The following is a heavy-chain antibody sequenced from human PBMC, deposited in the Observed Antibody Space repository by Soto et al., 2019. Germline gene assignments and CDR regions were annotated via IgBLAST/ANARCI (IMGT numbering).Heavy chain of an antibody. CDR3: ARGRGIDV. CDR1: GFTFGSYW. Sequence: EVQLVESGGGLVQPGGSLRLSCAVSGFTFGSYWMTWVRQAPGKGLEWVANIKQDGSEKYYVDSVKGRFTISRDNAKNSLYLQMNSLRVGDTAVYYCARGRGIDVWGQGTTVTVSS. CDR2: IKQDGSEK. J-gene: IGHJ6*02. V-gene: IGHV3-7*01.